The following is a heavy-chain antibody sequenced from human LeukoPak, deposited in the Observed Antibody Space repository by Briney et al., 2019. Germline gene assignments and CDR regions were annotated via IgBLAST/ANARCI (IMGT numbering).Heavy chain of an antibody. D-gene: IGHD3-10*01. Sequence: GGSLRLSCAASGFTFDDYAMHWVRQAPRKGLEWVSSISWNSGSIGYADSVKGRFTISRDNAKNSLYLQMNSLRAEDMALYYCAKGMFPSMVTGPMTFDYWGQGALVTVSS. J-gene: IGHJ4*02. CDR1: GFTFDDYA. CDR3: AKGMFPSMVTGPMTFDY. CDR2: ISWNSGSI. V-gene: IGHV3-9*03.